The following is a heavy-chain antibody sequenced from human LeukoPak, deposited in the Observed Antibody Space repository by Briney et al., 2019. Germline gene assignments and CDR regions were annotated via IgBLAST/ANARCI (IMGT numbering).Heavy chain of an antibody. V-gene: IGHV3-48*04. J-gene: IGHJ6*02. Sequence: GGSLRLSCAASGFNFSSYSMNWVRQAPGKGLEWVSYISSSSSTIYYADSVKGRFTISRDNAKNSLYLQMNSLRAEDTAVYYCARGVEGNYYGMDVWGQGTTVTVSS. CDR2: ISSSSSTI. D-gene: IGHD2-21*01. CDR3: ARGVEGNYYGMDV. CDR1: GFNFSSYS.